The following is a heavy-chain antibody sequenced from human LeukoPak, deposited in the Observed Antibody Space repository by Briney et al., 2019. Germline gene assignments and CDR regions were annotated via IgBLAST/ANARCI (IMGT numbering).Heavy chain of an antibody. CDR1: GFTFSSYG. J-gene: IGHJ4*02. Sequence: GRSLRLSCAASGFTFSSYGMHWVRQAPGKGLEWVAVIWYGGSNKYYADSVKGRFTISRDNSKNTVYLQMNTLRDEDTAVYYCARAVGPFDYWGQGTLVTVSS. CDR3: ARAVGPFDY. CDR2: IWYGGSNK. D-gene: IGHD3-16*01. V-gene: IGHV3-33*01.